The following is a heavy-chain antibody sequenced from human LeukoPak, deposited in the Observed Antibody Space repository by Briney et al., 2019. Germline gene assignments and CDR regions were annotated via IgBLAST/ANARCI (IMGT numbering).Heavy chain of an antibody. V-gene: IGHV4-4*07. J-gene: IGHJ6*03. Sequence: PSETLSLTCTVSGGSISSYYWSWIRQPAGKGLEWIGRIYTSGSTNYNPSLKNRVTMSVDTSKNQFSLKLSSVTAADTAVYYCARDRLITWFGELYYYMDVWGKGTTVTISS. CDR1: GGSISSYY. CDR3: ARDRLITWFGELYYYMDV. D-gene: IGHD3-10*01. CDR2: IYTSGST.